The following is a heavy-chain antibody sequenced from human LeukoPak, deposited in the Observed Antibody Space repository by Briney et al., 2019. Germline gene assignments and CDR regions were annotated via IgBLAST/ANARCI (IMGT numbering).Heavy chain of an antibody. D-gene: IGHD6-19*01. CDR3: ARVGSGWSFDY. V-gene: IGHV4-4*07. CDR2: IQTSGST. CDR1: GGSISSYY. J-gene: IGHJ4*02. Sequence: PSETLSLTCTVSGGSISSYYWSWIRQPAGRGLEWIGRIQTSGSTNYNPSLRSRVTMSVDTSKNKFSLKVNSVTAADTAVYYCARVGSGWSFDYWGQGTLVTVSS.